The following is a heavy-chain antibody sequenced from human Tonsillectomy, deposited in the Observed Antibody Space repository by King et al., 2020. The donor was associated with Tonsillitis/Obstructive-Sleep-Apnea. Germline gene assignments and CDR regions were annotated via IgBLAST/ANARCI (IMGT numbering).Heavy chain of an antibody. Sequence: VQLVQSGSELKKPGASVKVSCKASGYTFTSYGMNWVRQAPGQGLEWMGWFNTNTGNPTYAQGFTGRFVFSLDTSVSTAYLQISSLKAEDTAVYYCARAYFDYLWGCYHRFDYWGQRTLVTVSS. V-gene: IGHV7-4-1*02. CDR3: ARAYFDYLWGCYHRFDY. J-gene: IGHJ4*02. D-gene: IGHD3-16*02. CDR1: GYTFTSYG. CDR2: FNTNTGNP.